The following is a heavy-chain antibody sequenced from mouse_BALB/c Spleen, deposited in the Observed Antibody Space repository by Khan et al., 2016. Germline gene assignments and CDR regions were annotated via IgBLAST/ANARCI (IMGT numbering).Heavy chain of an antibody. CDR3: PKDHYYGYVPAWFAY. V-gene: IGHV7-3*02. J-gene: IGHJ3*01. D-gene: IGHD1-2*01. CDR1: GFTFTDYY. Sequence: EVELVESGGGLVQPGGSLRLSCATSGFTFTDYYMSWVRQPPGKALEWLGFIRHKANGYTTEYSASVKGPFTISRYNSQSILYLQMNTLRAEDSATYDWPKDHYYGYVPAWFAYWGQGTLLTVSA. CDR2: IRHKANGYTT.